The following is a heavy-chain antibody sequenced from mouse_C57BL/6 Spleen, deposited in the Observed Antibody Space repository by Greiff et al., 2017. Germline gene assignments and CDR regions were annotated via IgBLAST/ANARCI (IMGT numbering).Heavy chain of an antibody. V-gene: IGHV1-82*01. CDR1: GYAFSSSW. CDR2: IYPGDGDT. D-gene: IGHD1-1*01. J-gene: IGHJ2*01. CDR3: AREYYYGSSSYYMDY. Sequence: QVQLQQSGPELVKPGASVKISCKASGYAFSSSWMNWVKQRPGKGLEWIGRIYPGDGDTNYNGKFKGKATLTADKSSSTAYMQLSSLTSEDSAVXFWAREYYYGSSSYYMDYWGQGTTLTVSS.